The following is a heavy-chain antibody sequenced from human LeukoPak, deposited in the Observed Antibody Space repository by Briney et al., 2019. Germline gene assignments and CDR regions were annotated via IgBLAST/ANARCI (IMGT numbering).Heavy chain of an antibody. CDR1: GFTFSSYW. CDR2: IKQDGSEK. J-gene: IGHJ4*02. Sequence: GGSLRLSCAASGFTFSSYWMSWVRQAPGKGLEWVANIKQDGSEKYYVDSVKGRFAISRDNAKNSLYLQMNSLRAEDTAAYYCARHGARGRRREYYGFWSGYYTVNEFDHWGEGPLVTVSS. CDR3: ARHGARGRRREYYGFWSGYYTVNEFDH. D-gene: IGHD3-3*01. V-gene: IGHV3-7*01.